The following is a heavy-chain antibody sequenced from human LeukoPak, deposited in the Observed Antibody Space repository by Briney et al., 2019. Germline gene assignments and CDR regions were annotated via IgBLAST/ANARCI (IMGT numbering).Heavy chain of an antibody. V-gene: IGHV3-23*01. D-gene: IGHD2-8*01. CDR2: FSGSGGST. J-gene: IGHJ4*02. CDR1: GFTFSSYA. Sequence: SGGSLRLSCAASGFTFSSYAMSWVRQAPGKGLEWVSAFSGSGGSTYYADSVKGRFTISRDNSKSTLYLQMNSLRAEDTAVYYCAKAGYCTNGVCYTGFDYWGQGTLVTVSS. CDR3: AKAGYCTNGVCYTGFDY.